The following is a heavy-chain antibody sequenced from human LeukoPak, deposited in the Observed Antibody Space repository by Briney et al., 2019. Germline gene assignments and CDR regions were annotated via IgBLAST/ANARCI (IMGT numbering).Heavy chain of an antibody. V-gene: IGHV1-69*13. D-gene: IGHD3-22*01. CDR3: ARDLWYYDSSGHSVIDY. CDR1: GGTFSSYA. J-gene: IGHJ4*02. Sequence: SVEVSCKASGGTFSSYAISWVRQAPGQGLEWMGGIIPIFGTANYAQKFQGRVTITADESTSTAYMELSSLRSDDTAVYYCARDLWYYDSSGHSVIDYWGQGTLVTVSS. CDR2: IIPIFGTA.